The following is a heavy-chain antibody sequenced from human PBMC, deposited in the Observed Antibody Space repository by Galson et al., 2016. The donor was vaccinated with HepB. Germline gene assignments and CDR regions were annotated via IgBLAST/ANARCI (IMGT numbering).Heavy chain of an antibody. CDR2: ISTRRTT. Sequence: SLRLSCAASGFVFSNFGLSWVRQAPGKGLEWVASISTRRTTYYSDSAQCRFTISSDNSKNTLYLQMNSLRAEDTAVYYCAKDGRDAYNFNYYYYAMDVWGQGTTVTVSS. V-gene: IGHV3-23*01. J-gene: IGHJ6*02. CDR1: GFVFSNFG. CDR3: AKDGRDAYNFNYYYYAMDV. D-gene: IGHD5-24*01.